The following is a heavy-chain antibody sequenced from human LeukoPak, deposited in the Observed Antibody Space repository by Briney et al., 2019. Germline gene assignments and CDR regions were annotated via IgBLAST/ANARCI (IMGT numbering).Heavy chain of an antibody. Sequence: RGSLRLSCAASGFTFSSYAMSWVRQAPGKGLEWVSAISGSGGSTYYADSVKGRFTISRDNSKNTLYLRMNSLRAEDTAVYYCAKTDSSSWYVSNWFDPWGQGTLVTVSS. J-gene: IGHJ5*02. CDR3: AKTDSSSWYVSNWFDP. D-gene: IGHD6-13*01. V-gene: IGHV3-23*01. CDR1: GFTFSSYA. CDR2: ISGSGGST.